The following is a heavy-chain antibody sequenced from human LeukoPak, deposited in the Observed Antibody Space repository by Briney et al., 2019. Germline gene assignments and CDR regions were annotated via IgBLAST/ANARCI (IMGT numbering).Heavy chain of an antibody. J-gene: IGHJ5*02. CDR2: IYYSGST. V-gene: IGHV4-59*01. Sequence: SETLSLTCTVSGGSISSYYWSWIRQPPGKGLEWIGYIYYSGSTNYNPSLKSRVTISVDTSKNQFSLKLSSVTAADTAVYYCARVFIGDYDFWSGPPGWFDPWGRGTLVTVSS. CDR3: ARVFIGDYDFWSGPPGWFDP. D-gene: IGHD3-3*01. CDR1: GGSISSYY.